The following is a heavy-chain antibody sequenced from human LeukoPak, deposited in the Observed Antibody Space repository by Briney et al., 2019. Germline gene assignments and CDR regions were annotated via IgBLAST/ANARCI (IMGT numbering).Heavy chain of an antibody. V-gene: IGHV1-18*01. Sequence: ASVTVSRKASGYTFTTYGISWVRQAPGQGLEWMGWISAYNGNTNYAQKLQGRVTMTTDTSTSTAYMELRSLRSDDTAVYYCARDSLDCSGGSCYSREYFQDWGQGTLVTVSS. CDR3: ARDSLDCSGGSCYSREYFQD. D-gene: IGHD2-15*01. CDR1: GYTFTTYG. J-gene: IGHJ1*01. CDR2: ISAYNGNT.